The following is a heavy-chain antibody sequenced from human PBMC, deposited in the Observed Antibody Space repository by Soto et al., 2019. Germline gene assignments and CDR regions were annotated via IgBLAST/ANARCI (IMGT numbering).Heavy chain of an antibody. J-gene: IGHJ4*02. D-gene: IGHD2-15*01. Sequence: QVQLVQSGGEVKKPGASVKVSCKASGYTFTSYGIKWVRQAPGQGLEWMGWSSAYNGVTKYAQKFQDRVTMTTDTSTSTAYMELRSLRSDDTAVYYCARGPRSGYCSGGSCHYFDYWGQGTLVTVSS. CDR3: ARGPRSGYCSGGSCHYFDY. V-gene: IGHV1-18*01. CDR2: SSAYNGVT. CDR1: GYTFTSYG.